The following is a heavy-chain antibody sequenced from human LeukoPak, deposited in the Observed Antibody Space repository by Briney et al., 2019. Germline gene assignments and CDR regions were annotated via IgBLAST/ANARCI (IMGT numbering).Heavy chain of an antibody. CDR3: ARVRELSTVTTDDYGMDV. D-gene: IGHD4-11*01. Sequence: ASVKVSCKASGYTFTDYYIHWVRQAPGQGLEWMGWINPNSGGTNSAQKFQGRVTMTRDTSITTAYMEVSRLRSDDTAVYYCARVRELSTVTTDDYGMDVWGQGTTVTVSS. CDR1: GYTFTDYY. J-gene: IGHJ6*02. V-gene: IGHV1-2*02. CDR2: INPNSGGT.